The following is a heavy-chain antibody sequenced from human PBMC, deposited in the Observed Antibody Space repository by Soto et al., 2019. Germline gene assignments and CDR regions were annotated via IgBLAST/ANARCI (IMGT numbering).Heavy chain of an antibody. D-gene: IGHD2-21*02. Sequence: QVQLVQSGAEVKKPGSSVKVSCKISGGTFSSYAISWVRQAPGQGVEWMGGIIPISGTANYAQKFQGKVTITADTSTFTAYMELSSLRSEDTAVYYCTRGRCRGGDCYPNYYYHMDVWGQGTTVTVSS. CDR3: TRGRCRGGDCYPNYYYHMDV. CDR1: GGTFSSYA. V-gene: IGHV1-69*06. CDR2: IIPISGTA. J-gene: IGHJ6*02.